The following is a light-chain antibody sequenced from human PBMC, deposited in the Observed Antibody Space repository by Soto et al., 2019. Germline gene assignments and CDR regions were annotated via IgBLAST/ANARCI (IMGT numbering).Light chain of an antibody. CDR3: QHYGSSPLT. CDR2: VAS. J-gene: IGKJ4*01. CDR1: QSISSSY. Sequence: EIVLTQSPGTLSLSPGERATLSCRASQSISSSYLAWYQQKPGQAPRLLIYVASSRATGIPDRFSGSGSGTDFTLTISRLEPEDFAVYYCQHYGSSPLTFGGGTKVEIK. V-gene: IGKV3-20*01.